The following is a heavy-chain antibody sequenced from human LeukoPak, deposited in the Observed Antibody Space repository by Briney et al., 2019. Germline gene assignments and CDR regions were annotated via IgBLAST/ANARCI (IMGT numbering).Heavy chain of an antibody. CDR3: ARLRIRPALWI. Sequence: SETLSLTCAVYGGSFSGYYWSWIRQPPGKGLEWIGEINHSGSTNYNPSLKSRVTISVDTSKNQFSLKLSSVTAADTAVYYCARLRIRPALWIWGQGTMVTVSS. CDR2: INHSGST. CDR1: GGSFSGYY. V-gene: IGHV4-34*01. D-gene: IGHD2-21*01. J-gene: IGHJ3*02.